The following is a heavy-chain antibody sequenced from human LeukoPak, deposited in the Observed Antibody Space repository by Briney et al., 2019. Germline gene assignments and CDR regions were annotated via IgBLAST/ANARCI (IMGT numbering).Heavy chain of an antibody. CDR1: GFTFSSYG. CDR2: IWYDGSNK. D-gene: IGHD5-24*01. Sequence: TGGSLRLSCAASGFTFSSYGMHWVRQAPGKGLEWVAVIWYDGSNKYYADSVKGRFTISRDNSKNTLYLQMNSLRAEDTAVYYCARESEMATALDYWGQGTLVTVSS. CDR3: ARESEMATALDY. V-gene: IGHV3-33*01. J-gene: IGHJ4*02.